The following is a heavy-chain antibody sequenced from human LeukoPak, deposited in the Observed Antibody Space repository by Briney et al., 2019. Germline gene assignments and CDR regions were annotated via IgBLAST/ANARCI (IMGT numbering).Heavy chain of an antibody. CDR1: GYTFTSYG. J-gene: IGHJ4*02. Sequence: ASVKVSCKASGYTFTSYGISWVRQAPGQGLEWMGWISAYNGNTNYAQKLQGRVTMTTDTSTSTAYMELRSLRPDDTAVYYCARAYYDFWSGYYSAPYYFDYWGQGTLVTVSS. CDR3: ARAYYDFWSGYYSAPYYFDY. D-gene: IGHD3-3*01. V-gene: IGHV1-18*01. CDR2: ISAYNGNT.